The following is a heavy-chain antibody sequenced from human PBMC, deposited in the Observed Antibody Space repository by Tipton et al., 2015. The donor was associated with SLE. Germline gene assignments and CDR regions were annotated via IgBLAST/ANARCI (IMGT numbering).Heavy chain of an antibody. J-gene: IGHJ6*02. CDR1: GFTFSSYA. D-gene: IGHD3-22*01. CDR2: ISGSGDST. Sequence: SLRLSCAASGFTFSSYAMSWVRQAPGKGLEWVSAISGSGDSTYYADSVKGRFTISRDNSKNTLYLQMNSLRAEDTAVYYCAKDMGITMIVVVITHGMDVWGQGTTVTVSS. V-gene: IGHV3-23*01. CDR3: AKDMGITMIVVVITHGMDV.